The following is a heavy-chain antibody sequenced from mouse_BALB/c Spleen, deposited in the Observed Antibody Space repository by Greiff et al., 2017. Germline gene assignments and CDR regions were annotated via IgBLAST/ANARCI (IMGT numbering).Heavy chain of an antibody. CDR3: ARKYDYDDEAWFAY. CDR2: IWSGGST. J-gene: IGHJ3*01. D-gene: IGHD2-4*01. Sequence: VKLMESGPGLVQPSQSLSITCTVSGFSLTSYGVHWVRQSPGKGLEWLGVIWSGGSTDYNAAFISRLSISKDNSKSQVFFKMNSLQANDTAIYYCARKYDYDDEAWFAYWGQGTLVTVSA. V-gene: IGHV2-2*02. CDR1: GFSLTSYG.